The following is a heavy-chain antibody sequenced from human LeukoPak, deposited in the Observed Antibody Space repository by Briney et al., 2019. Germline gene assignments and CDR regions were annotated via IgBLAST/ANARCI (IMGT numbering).Heavy chain of an antibody. D-gene: IGHD3-3*01. J-gene: IGHJ4*02. Sequence: GGSLRLSCAASGFTFSSYWMSWVRQAPGKGLEWVANIKQDGSEKYYVDSVKGRFTISRDNAKNSLYLQMNSLRAEDTAVYYCAREEVTIFGVVIIYYFDYWGQGTLVTVSS. CDR3: AREEVTIFGVVIIYYFDY. V-gene: IGHV3-7*01. CDR1: GFTFSSYW. CDR2: IKQDGSEK.